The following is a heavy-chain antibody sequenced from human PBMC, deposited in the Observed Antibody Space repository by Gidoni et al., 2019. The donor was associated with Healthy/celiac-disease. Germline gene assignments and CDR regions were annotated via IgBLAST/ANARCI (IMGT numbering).Heavy chain of an antibody. CDR3: ARDMGIAAAGDPGSYYYYYYGMDV. D-gene: IGHD6-13*01. CDR1: GFTFSSYS. J-gene: IGHJ6*02. Sequence: EVQLVESGGGLVKPGGSLRLSCAASGFTFSSYSMNWVRQAPGKGLEWVSSISSSSSYIYYADSVKGRFTISRDNAKNSLYLQMNSLRAEDTAVYYCARDMGIAAAGDPGSYYYYYYGMDVWGQGTTVTVSS. CDR2: ISSSSSYI. V-gene: IGHV3-21*01.